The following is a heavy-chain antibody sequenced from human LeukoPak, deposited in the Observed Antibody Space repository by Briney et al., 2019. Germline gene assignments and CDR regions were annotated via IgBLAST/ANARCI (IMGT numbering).Heavy chain of an antibody. V-gene: IGHV4-39*01. CDR2: IYYSGST. CDR3: ARGRAAAY. J-gene: IGHJ4*02. Sequence: SETLFLTCTVSGGSISSSSYYWGWIRQPPGKGLEWIGSIYYSGSTYYNPSLKSRVTISVDTSKNQFSLKLSSVTAADTAVYYCARGRAAAYWGQGTLVTVSS. CDR1: GGSISSSSYY. D-gene: IGHD6-13*01.